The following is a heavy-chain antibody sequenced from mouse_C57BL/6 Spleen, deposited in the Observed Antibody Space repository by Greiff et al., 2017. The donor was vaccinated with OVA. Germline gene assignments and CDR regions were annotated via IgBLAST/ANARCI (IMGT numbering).Heavy chain of an antibody. CDR2: IYPRDGST. V-gene: IGHV1-85*01. CDR3: ARERDSNYFAY. CDR1: GYTFTSYD. J-gene: IGHJ3*01. D-gene: IGHD2-5*01. Sequence: QVQLKESGPELVKPGASVKLSCKASGYTFTSYDINWVKQRPGQGLEWIGWIYPRDGSTKYNEKFKGKATLTVDTSSSTAYMELHSLTSEDSAVYFCARERDSNYFAYWGQGTLVTVSA.